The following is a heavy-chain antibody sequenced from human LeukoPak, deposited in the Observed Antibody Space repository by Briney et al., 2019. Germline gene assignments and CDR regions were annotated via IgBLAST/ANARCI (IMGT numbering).Heavy chain of an antibody. D-gene: IGHD6-19*01. J-gene: IGHJ4*02. V-gene: IGHV4-59*01. CDR2: IYYSGST. Sequence: SETLSLTCTVSGGSISSYYWSWIRQPPGKGLEWIGYIYYSGSTNYNPSLKSRVTISVDTSKNQFSLKLSSVTAADTAVYYCARAEAGVFDYWGQGTLVTVSS. CDR3: ARAEAGVFDY. CDR1: GGSISSYY.